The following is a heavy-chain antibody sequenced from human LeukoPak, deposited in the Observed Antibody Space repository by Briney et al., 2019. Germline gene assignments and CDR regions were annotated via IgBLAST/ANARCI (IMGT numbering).Heavy chain of an antibody. V-gene: IGHV3-23*01. Sequence: GGSLRLSCSASGFTFSGYAMSWVRQAPGKGLEWVSTISSTGDVTYHADSVKGRFTISRDNSKNTLYLQMTTLRVGDTAIYYCATDYTTGYFPYWGQGTLVTVSS. CDR1: GFTFSGYA. D-gene: IGHD3-9*01. CDR3: ATDYTTGYFPY. J-gene: IGHJ4*02. CDR2: ISSTGDVT.